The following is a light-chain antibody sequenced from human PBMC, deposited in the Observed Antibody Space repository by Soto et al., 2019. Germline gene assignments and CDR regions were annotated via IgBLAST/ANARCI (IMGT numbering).Light chain of an antibody. CDR1: QSINND. J-gene: IGKJ5*01. V-gene: IGKV3-15*01. CDR2: GAS. CDR3: QQYDNWPPIT. Sequence: EVVMTQSPATLSVSPGERATLSCRASQSINNDLAWYQHKPVQAPRILIYGASTRAIAVTARFSGSGSGTEFTLTIDSLQSADFAVYYCQQYDNWPPITFGQGTRLEIK.